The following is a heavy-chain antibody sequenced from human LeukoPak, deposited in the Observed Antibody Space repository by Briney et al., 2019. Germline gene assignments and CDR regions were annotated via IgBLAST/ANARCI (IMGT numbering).Heavy chain of an antibody. J-gene: IGHJ4*02. CDR2: IYYSGST. Sequence: SETLSLTCTVSGGSISSYYWSWIRQPPGKGLEWIGYIYYSGSTNYNPSLKSRITISLDKSKNQFSLNLYSVTAGDTADYYCATYLPESSGYRFEYWGQGTLVTVSP. V-gene: IGHV4-59*12. D-gene: IGHD3-22*01. CDR1: GGSISSYY. CDR3: ATYLPESSGYRFEY.